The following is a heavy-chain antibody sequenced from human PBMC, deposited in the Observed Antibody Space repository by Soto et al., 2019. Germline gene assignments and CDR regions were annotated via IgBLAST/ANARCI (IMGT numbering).Heavy chain of an antibody. CDR1: GDSMSSGGYS. CDR2: FNAGGRT. Sequence: QLQPQASGPGLVKPSQTLSLTCGVSGDSMSSGGYSWSWIRQPPGKGPEWIAYFNAGGRTYYHPSLLSRVTMAIDTSQNQFSLNLTSVTAAETALYFCARRVARAGRSWFDPWGQGTLVTVSS. D-gene: IGHD5-12*01. V-gene: IGHV4-30-2*01. CDR3: ARRVARAGRSWFDP. J-gene: IGHJ5*01.